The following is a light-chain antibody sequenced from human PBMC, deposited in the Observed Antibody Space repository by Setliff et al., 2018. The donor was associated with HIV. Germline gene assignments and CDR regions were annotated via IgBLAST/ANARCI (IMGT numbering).Light chain of an antibody. CDR3: SSYTTSSTYV. V-gene: IGLV2-14*03. CDR1: SNDIGSYNY. Sequence: QSALTQPASVSGSPGQSITISCNGTSNDIGSYNYVSWYQQHPGKAPKLMMSDVNKRPSGVSDRFSGSKSGNTASLTISGLQAEDEANYYCSSYTTSSTYVFGPGTKV. CDR2: DVN. J-gene: IGLJ1*01.